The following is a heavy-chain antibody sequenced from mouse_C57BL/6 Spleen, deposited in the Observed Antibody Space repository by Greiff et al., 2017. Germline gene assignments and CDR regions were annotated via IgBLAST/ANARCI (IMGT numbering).Heavy chain of an antibody. D-gene: IGHD1-1*01. CDR1: GYTFTDYN. Sequence: VQLQQSGPELVKPGASVKMSCTASGYTFTDYNMHWVKQSHGKSLEWIGYINPNNGGTSYNQKFKGKATLTVNKSSSTAYMELRSLTSEDSAVYYCASGSSYWYFDVWGTGTTVTVSS. V-gene: IGHV1-22*01. CDR2: INPNNGGT. J-gene: IGHJ1*03. CDR3: ASGSSYWYFDV.